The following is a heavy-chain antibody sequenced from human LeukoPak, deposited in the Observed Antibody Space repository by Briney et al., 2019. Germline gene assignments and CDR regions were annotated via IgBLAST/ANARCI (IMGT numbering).Heavy chain of an antibody. J-gene: IGHJ3*02. V-gene: IGHV1-2*02. CDR1: GYTFTGYY. CDR3: ATYYYDSSGYYPDLDAFDI. Sequence: GASVKVSCKASGYTFTGYYMHWVRQAPGQGLEWMGWINPNSGGTNYAQKFQGRVTMTRDTSISTAYMELSRLRSDDTAVYYCATYYYDSSGYYPDLDAFDIWGQGTMVTVSS. D-gene: IGHD3-22*01. CDR2: INPNSGGT.